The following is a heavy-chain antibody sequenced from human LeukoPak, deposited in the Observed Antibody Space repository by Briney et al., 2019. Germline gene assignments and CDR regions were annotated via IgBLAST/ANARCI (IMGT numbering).Heavy chain of an antibody. J-gene: IGHJ3*01. Sequence: GGSLRLSCAASGFSFISYSMNWVRQAPGKGLEWVSYIDSSSTTIYYADSVKGRFTISRDNAKNSLFLQMDSLRGEDTAVYYCAREYPGPDAFDLWGQGTMVTVFS. CDR3: AREYPGPDAFDL. CDR2: IDSSSTTI. CDR1: GFSFISYS. V-gene: IGHV3-48*01.